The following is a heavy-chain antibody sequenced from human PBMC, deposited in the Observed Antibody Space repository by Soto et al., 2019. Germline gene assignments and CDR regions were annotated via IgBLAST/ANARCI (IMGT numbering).Heavy chain of an antibody. Sequence: ASVKVSCKASCFTFTSYGISWVRQAPGQGVEGVGWISAYNGNTNYAQKLQGRVTMTTDTSTSTAYMELRSLRSDDTAVYYCARDPVPWPLLPAARPTYYYYYGMDVWGQGTTVTVSS. CDR2: ISAYNGNT. J-gene: IGHJ6*02. CDR1: CFTFTSYG. CDR3: ARDPVPWPLLPAARPTYYYYYGMDV. V-gene: IGHV1-18*01. D-gene: IGHD2-2*01.